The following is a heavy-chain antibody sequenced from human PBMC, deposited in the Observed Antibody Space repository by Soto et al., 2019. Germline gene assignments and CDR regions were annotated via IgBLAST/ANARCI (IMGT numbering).Heavy chain of an antibody. CDR1: GNTFTYVY. D-gene: IGHD3-22*01. Sequence: SVKVSCKGSGNTFTYVYLHWVRQAPGQALEWMGWITPFNGSTKYAQKFQDRVTFTGDTSLSTAYMELSSLRSDDTAMFYCASGRYDASGYFDYWGQGTLVTVSS. V-gene: IGHV1-45*02. CDR2: ITPFNGST. J-gene: IGHJ4*02. CDR3: ASGRYDASGYFDY.